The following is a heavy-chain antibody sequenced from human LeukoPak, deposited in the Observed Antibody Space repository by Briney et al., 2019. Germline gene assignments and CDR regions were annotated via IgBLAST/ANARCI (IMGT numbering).Heavy chain of an antibody. CDR2: IKEDGSEK. D-gene: IGHD1-26*01. CDR3: ARQWGRSFDY. Sequence: GGSLRLSCAASGFTFNSYWMSWVRQAPGKGLEWVANIKEDGSEKFFVDSVKGRFTISRDNAKNSLYLQMNSLRAEDTAVYYCARQWGRSFDYWGQGTLVTVSS. CDR1: GFTFNSYW. J-gene: IGHJ4*02. V-gene: IGHV3-7*04.